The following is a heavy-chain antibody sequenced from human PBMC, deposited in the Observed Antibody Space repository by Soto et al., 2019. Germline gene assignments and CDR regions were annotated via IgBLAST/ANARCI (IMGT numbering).Heavy chain of an antibody. J-gene: IGHJ4*02. CDR1: GGSISSSYW. CDR3: ASRPVGATLNFDY. V-gene: IGHV4-4*02. Sequence: SETLSLTCAVSGGSISSSYWWTWVRQSPEKGLEWIGEIYHDGSTNYNPSLKSRVTMSVDKSQNHFSLKLNSVTAADTAVYYCASRPVGATLNFDYWGQGTLVTVSS. CDR2: IYHDGST. D-gene: IGHD1-26*01.